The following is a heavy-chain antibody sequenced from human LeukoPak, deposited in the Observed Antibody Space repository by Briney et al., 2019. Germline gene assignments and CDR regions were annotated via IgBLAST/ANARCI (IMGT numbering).Heavy chain of an antibody. V-gene: IGHV4-34*01. CDR3: ARGSFRYYGSGSYYQPKGGYYYYMDV. J-gene: IGHJ6*03. CDR2: FNHGGRT. D-gene: IGHD3-10*01. Sequence: SETLSLTCAVYGGSFSGYYWSWIRQPPGTGLEWMGEFNHGGRTNSTPSLKSRVTISVDTSKNQFSLKLSSVTAADTAVYYCARGSFRYYGSGSYYQPKGGYYYYMDVWGKGTTVTVSS. CDR1: GGSFSGYY.